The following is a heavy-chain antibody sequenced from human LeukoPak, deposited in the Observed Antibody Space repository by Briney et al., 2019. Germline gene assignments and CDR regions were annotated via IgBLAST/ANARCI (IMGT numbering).Heavy chain of an antibody. Sequence: SETLSLTCTVSGGSISSYYWSWIRQPPGKGLEWIGYIYYSGSTNYNPSLKSRVTISVDTSKNQFSLKLSSVTAADTAVYYCARAIWRVDYWGQGTLVTVSS. CDR1: GGSISSYY. J-gene: IGHJ4*02. CDR3: ARAIWRVDY. V-gene: IGHV4-59*01. CDR2: IYYSGST.